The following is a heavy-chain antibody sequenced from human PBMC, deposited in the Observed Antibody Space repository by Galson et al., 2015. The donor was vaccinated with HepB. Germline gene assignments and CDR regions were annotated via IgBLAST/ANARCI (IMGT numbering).Heavy chain of an antibody. Sequence: TLSLTCAVSGGSFSGSYWSWIRQSPGKGLEWIGEMNHSGSTTYNPSLKSRVTIFLDTSKTQFSLRLTSLTAADSAVYYCARVGPAAAYYYYYMDVWGKGTTVTVSS. V-gene: IGHV4-34*01. CDR2: MNHSGST. CDR1: GGSFSGSY. CDR3: ARVGPAAAYYYYYMDV. D-gene: IGHD2-2*01. J-gene: IGHJ6*03.